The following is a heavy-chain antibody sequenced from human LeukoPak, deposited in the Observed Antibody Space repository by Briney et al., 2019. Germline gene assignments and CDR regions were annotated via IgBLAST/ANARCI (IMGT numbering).Heavy chain of an antibody. CDR3: ARGLAIADAFDI. V-gene: IGHV4-61*10. Sequence: SETLSLTCTVSGASVSSGNYYWTWIRQPAGKRLEWIGRIYTSGSTNYNPSLKSRVTISVDTSKNQFSLKLSSVTAADTAVYYCARGLAIADAFDIWGQGTMVTVSS. CDR2: IYTSGST. CDR1: GASVSSGNYY. J-gene: IGHJ3*02. D-gene: IGHD5-12*01.